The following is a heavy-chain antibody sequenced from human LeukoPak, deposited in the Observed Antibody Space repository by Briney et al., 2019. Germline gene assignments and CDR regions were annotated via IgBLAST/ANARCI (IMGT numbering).Heavy chain of an antibody. CDR1: GGSISSTSSY. V-gene: IGHV3-21*01. Sequence: ETLSLTCTVSGGSISSTSSYWGWVRQAPGKGLEWVSCISSSSSYKYYADSVKGRFTISRDNAKNSLYLQMNTLRAEDTAVYYCARDLGEMATTNSDYWGQGTLVTVSS. CDR3: ARDLGEMATTNSDY. D-gene: IGHD5-24*01. CDR2: ISSSSSYK. J-gene: IGHJ4*02.